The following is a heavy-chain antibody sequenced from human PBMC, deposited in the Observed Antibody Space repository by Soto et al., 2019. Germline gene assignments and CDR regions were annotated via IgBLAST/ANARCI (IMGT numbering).Heavy chain of an antibody. Sequence: QITLKESGPTLVKPTQTLTLTCTFSGFSLSTSGVGVGWIRQPPGKALEWLALIYWDDDKRYSPSLKSRLTITKDTSKNQVVHTMTNMDPVDTATYYCAHSLRVTTIWYFDLWGRGTLVTVSS. J-gene: IGHJ2*01. CDR2: IYWDDDK. D-gene: IGHD4-17*01. CDR1: GFSLSTSGVG. V-gene: IGHV2-5*02. CDR3: AHSLRVTTIWYFDL.